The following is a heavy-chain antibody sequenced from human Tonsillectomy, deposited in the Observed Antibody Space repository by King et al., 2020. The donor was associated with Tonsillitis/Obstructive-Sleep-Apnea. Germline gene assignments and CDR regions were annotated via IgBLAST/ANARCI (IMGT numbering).Heavy chain of an antibody. CDR3: AKRRGRGNFWSGLFDY. D-gene: IGHD3-3*01. Sequence: QLVQSGGGVVQPGRSLRLSCAASGFTFSSYGMHWVRQAPGKELEWVAVISYDGSNKYYADSVKGRFTISRDNSKNTLYLQMNSLRAEDTALYYCAKRRGRGNFWSGLFDYWGQGTLVTVSS. CDR1: GFTFSSYG. J-gene: IGHJ4*02. CDR2: ISYDGSNK. V-gene: IGHV3-30*18.